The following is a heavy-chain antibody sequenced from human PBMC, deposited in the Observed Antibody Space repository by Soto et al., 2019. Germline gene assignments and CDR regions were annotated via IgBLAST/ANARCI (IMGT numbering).Heavy chain of an antibody. V-gene: IGHV2-5*01. Sequence: SGPTLVNPTQTLTLTCTFSGFSLTTSGVGVGWIRQPPGKALEWLALIYWNDEKRYSPSLKNRLTITKDTSRNQVVLTMTNMDPVDTATYYCAHRLRWLANFDYWGQGTLVTVFS. CDR1: GFSLTTSGVG. CDR2: IYWNDEK. J-gene: IGHJ4*02. D-gene: IGHD6-19*01. CDR3: AHRLRWLANFDY.